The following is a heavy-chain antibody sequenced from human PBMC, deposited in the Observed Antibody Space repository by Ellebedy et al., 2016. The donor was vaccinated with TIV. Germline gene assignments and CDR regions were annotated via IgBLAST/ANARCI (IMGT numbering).Heavy chain of an antibody. CDR2: IIPIFGTA. J-gene: IGHJ4*02. D-gene: IGHD2-15*01. V-gene: IGHV1-69*13. CDR3: ARGYCSGGSCYSGDYFDY. Sequence: SVKVSXXASGGTFSSYAISWVRQAPGQGLEWMGGIIPIFGTANYAQKFQGRVTITADESTSTAYMELSSLRSEDTAVYYCARGYCSGGSCYSGDYFDYWGQGTLVTVSS. CDR1: GGTFSSYA.